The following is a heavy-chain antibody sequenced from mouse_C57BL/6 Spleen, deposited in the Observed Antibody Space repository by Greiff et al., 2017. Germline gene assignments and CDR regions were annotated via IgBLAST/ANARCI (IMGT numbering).Heavy chain of an antibody. D-gene: IGHD3-2*02. V-gene: IGHV1-81*01. CDR1: GYTFTSYG. CDR2: IYPRRGNN. CDR3: ARWGQLRPPYYAMDY. Sequence: QVQLQQSGAELARPGASVKLSCKASGYTFTSYGISWVKQRTGQGLEWIGEIYPRRGNNYYNEEFKGKATLTADKSASIAYMELRSLTSEDSAVYFCARWGQLRPPYYAMDYWGQGTSVTVSS. J-gene: IGHJ4*01.